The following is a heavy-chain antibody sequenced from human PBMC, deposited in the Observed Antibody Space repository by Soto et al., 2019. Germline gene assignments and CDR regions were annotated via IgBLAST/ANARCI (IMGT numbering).Heavy chain of an antibody. D-gene: IGHD3-22*01. CDR1: GGSISSGGYY. Sequence: SETLSITCTVSGGSISSGGYYWSWIRQHPGKGLEWIGYIYYSGSTYYNPSLKSRVTISVDTSKNQFSLKLSSVTAADTAVYYCASSTEDTYYYDSSGYFDPGMDVWGQGTTVTVSS. CDR3: ASSTEDTYYYDSSGYFDPGMDV. J-gene: IGHJ6*02. CDR2: IYYSGST. V-gene: IGHV4-31*03.